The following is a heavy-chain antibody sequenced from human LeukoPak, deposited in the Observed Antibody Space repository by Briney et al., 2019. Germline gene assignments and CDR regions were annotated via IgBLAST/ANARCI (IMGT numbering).Heavy chain of an antibody. CDR1: GYTFTNYG. CDR2: ISAYNGHT. D-gene: IGHD3-3*01. CDR3: ARDQPSYYDLWSGLIDY. V-gene: IGHV1-18*01. J-gene: IGHJ4*02. Sequence: ASVKVSCKASGYTFTNYGVSWVRQAPGQGLEWMGYISAYNGHTNSAPKLQGRLTMATDTSTSTAYMELRSLRPDDTAVYFCARDQPSYYDLWSGLIDYWGQGTLVTVSS.